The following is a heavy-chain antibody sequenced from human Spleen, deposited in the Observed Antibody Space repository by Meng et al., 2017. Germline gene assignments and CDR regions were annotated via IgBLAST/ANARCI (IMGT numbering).Heavy chain of an antibody. J-gene: IGHJ3*02. Sequence: GESPKIPRAAPGFTVSSNYMSWVRQAPGKGLEGVSVIYSGGSTYYADSVKGRFTISRDNSKNKLYLQMNSLRAEAMAVYYWARVEDYYDSSGFGAFDIWGQGTMVTVSS. V-gene: IGHV3-53*05. CDR2: IYSGGST. D-gene: IGHD3-22*01. CDR1: GFTVSSNY. CDR3: ARVEDYYDSSGFGAFDI.